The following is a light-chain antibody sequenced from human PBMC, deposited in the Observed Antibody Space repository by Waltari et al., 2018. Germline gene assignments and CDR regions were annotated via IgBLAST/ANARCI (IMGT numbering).Light chain of an antibody. CDR2: KDS. V-gene: IGLV3-27*01. CDR1: VLAKKY. J-gene: IGLJ3*02. Sequence: SYELTQPSSVSVSPGQTARITCSGDVLAKKYARWFQQKPGQAPVLVIYKDSERPSGIPERFSGSSSGTTVTFTISGAQFEDEADYYCYSAADNNRVFGGGTKLTVL. CDR3: YSAADNNRV.